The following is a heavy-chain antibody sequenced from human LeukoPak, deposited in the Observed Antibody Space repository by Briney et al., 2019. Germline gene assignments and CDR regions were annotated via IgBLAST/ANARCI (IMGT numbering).Heavy chain of an antibody. V-gene: IGHV3-21*01. Sequence: GGSLRLSCAASGLTFSSCSMNWVRQAQGKGLEWVSSISSSSSYIYCADSVKGRFTISRDNPKNSLYLQMNSLRAEHTAVYYCARDVAAGTFDYWGQGTLVTVSS. CDR2: ISSSSSYI. D-gene: IGHD6-13*01. CDR1: GLTFSSCS. J-gene: IGHJ4*02. CDR3: ARDVAAGTFDY.